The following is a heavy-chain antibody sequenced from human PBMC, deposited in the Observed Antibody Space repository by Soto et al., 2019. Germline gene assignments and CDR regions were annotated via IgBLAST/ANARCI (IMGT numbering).Heavy chain of an antibody. CDR1: GFSLDGYA. V-gene: IGHV3-9*01. D-gene: IGHD1-1*01. Sequence: GGSLRLSCAASGFSLDGYAMYWVRHAPGKGLEWVSGISWNSGSIGYADSVKGRFTISRDNAKNSLYLQMNSLRAEDTALYYCAKAIVTLIIRFPLTTHFDYWGRGTLVTVSS. J-gene: IGHJ4*02. CDR2: ISWNSGSI. CDR3: AKAIVTLIIRFPLTTHFDY.